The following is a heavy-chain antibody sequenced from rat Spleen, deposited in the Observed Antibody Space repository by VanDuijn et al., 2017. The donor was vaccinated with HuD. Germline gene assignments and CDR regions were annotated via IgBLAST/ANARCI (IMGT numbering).Heavy chain of an antibody. D-gene: IGHD1-11*01. J-gene: IGHJ3*01. CDR2: INSAGNT. CDR1: EYSISSSYR. Sequence: EVQLQESGPGLVKPSQSLSLTCSVTEYSISSSYRWNWIRKFPGNKLEWMGYINSAGNTNYNPSLKSRISITRDTSRNQFFLQVNSVTAEDTSTYYCARSEGVHYNLPFASWGQGTLVTVSS. V-gene: IGHV3-3*01. CDR3: ARSEGVHYNLPFAS.